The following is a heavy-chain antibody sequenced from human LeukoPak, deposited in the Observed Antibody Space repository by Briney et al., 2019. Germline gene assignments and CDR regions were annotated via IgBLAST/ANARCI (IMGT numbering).Heavy chain of an antibody. V-gene: IGHV1-2*02. CDR1: GYTFTGYY. J-gene: IGHJ4*02. CDR2: INPNSGGT. Sequence: ASVKVSCKASGYTFTGYYMHWVRQAPGQGLEWMGWINPNSGGTNYAQKFQGRVTMTRDTSISTAYMELSRLRSEDTAVYYCTHLDRYCSGGSCYSIDYWGQGTLVTVSS. D-gene: IGHD2-15*01. CDR3: THLDRYCSGGSCYSIDY.